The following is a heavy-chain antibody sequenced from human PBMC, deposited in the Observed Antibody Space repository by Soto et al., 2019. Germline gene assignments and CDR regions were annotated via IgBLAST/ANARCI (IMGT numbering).Heavy chain of an antibody. CDR1: GFTFSSYS. V-gene: IGHV3-48*02. CDR2: ISSSSSTI. Sequence: PGGSLRLCCAAFGFTFSSYSMNWVRQTPGKGLEWVSYISSSSSTIYYADSVKGRFTISRDNAKNSLYLQMNSLRDEDTAVYYCARYLSGDPPNYYYYYGMDVWGQGTTVTVSS. CDR3: ARYLSGDPPNYYYYYGMDV. D-gene: IGHD4-17*01. J-gene: IGHJ6*02.